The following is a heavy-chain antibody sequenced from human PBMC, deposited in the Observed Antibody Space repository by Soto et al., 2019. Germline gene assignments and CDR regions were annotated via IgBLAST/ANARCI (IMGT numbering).Heavy chain of an antibody. D-gene: IGHD3-22*01. Sequence: GGSLRLSCAASGFHFSNYVMSWVRQAPGKGLDWVSGISGSGRKTYYADSVKGRFTISRDNSKNTFYLQMSSLRAEDTAVYFCASRNYYETGAYYYYYFDYWGLGTLVTVSS. J-gene: IGHJ4*02. V-gene: IGHV3-23*01. CDR3: ASRNYYETGAYYYYYFDY. CDR1: GFHFSNYV. CDR2: ISGSGRKT.